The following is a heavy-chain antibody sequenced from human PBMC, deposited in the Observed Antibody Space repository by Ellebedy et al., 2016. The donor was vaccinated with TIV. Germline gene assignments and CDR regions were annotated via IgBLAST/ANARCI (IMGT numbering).Heavy chain of an antibody. V-gene: IGHV3-15*01. Sequence: PGGSLRLSCAASGFTFNKAWMTWVRQAPGKGLEWVGRIKISGTTDYAAPVKGRFTISRDDSKNTMYLQMNSLKIEDTAVYYCTTDVPHYYGSGSYPTSMDLWGQGTTVIVSS. CDR3: TTDVPHYYGSGSYPTSMDL. CDR2: IKISGTT. CDR1: GFTFNKAW. J-gene: IGHJ6*02. D-gene: IGHD3-10*01.